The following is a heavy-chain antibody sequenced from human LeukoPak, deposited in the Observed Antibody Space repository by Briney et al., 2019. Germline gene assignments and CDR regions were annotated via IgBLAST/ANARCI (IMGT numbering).Heavy chain of an antibody. V-gene: IGHV3-53*01. J-gene: IGHJ4*02. Sequence: PGGSLRLSYAASGFTVSSNYMSWVRQAPGKGLEWVSVIYSGGSTYYADSVKGRFTISRDNSKNTLYLQMNSLRAEDTAVYYCARGGPTAAGSWWAEHQFDYWGQGTLVSVSS. CDR3: ARGGPTAAGSWWAEHQFDY. CDR2: IYSGGST. D-gene: IGHD6-13*01. CDR1: GFTVSSNY.